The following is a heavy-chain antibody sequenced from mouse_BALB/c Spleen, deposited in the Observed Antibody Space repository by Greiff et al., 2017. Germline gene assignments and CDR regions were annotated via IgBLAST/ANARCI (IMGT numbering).Heavy chain of an antibody. CDR1: GFTFSSYA. J-gene: IGHJ3*01. V-gene: IGHV5-9-4*01. CDR2: ISSGGSYT. Sequence: DVKLVESGGGLVKPGGSLKLSCAASGFTFSSYAMSWVRQSPEKRLEWVAEISSGGSYTYYPDTVTGRFTISRDNAKNTLYLEMSSLRSEDTAMYYCAREHYDYDGAAYWGQGTLVTVSA. D-gene: IGHD2-4*01. CDR3: AREHYDYDGAAY.